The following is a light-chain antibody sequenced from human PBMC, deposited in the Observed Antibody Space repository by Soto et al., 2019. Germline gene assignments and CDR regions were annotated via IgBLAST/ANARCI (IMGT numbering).Light chain of an antibody. V-gene: IGKV1-5*03. Sequence: DIQMTQSPSTLSAFVGDSVTISCRASQSISNWLAWYQQKPGKAPKIMIYKASSLESGVPSRFSGSGSGSDCTLTISSLQPDDLATYYCQQYYSYSRTLGQGTKVDI. CDR2: KAS. CDR1: QSISNW. J-gene: IGKJ1*01. CDR3: QQYYSYSRT.